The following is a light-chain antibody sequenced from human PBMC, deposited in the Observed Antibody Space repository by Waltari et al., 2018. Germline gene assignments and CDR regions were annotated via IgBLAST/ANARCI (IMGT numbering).Light chain of an antibody. V-gene: IGLV2-14*01. J-gene: IGLJ3*02. CDR1: SSDVGFYNY. CDR2: DVS. Sequence: QSALTQPASVSGSPGQSITISCTGTSSDVGFYNYVSWYQQHPGKAPKLMIYDVSERRSGVSNRFSGSKSGNTASLTISGLQAEDEADYYCNSYAGSSSWVFGGGTKLTVL. CDR3: NSYAGSSSWV.